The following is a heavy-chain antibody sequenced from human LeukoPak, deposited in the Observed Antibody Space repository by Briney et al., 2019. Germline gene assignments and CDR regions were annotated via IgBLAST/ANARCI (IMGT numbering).Heavy chain of an antibody. CDR1: GGPISSGGYY. Sequence: SETLSLTCTVSGGPISSGGYYWSWIRQHPGKGLEWNGYIYYSGSTYYNPSLKNRVTISVDTSKNQLSLKLSSVTAADTAVYYCARDSDMGAFDIWGQGTMVTVSS. J-gene: IGHJ3*02. D-gene: IGHD1-26*01. CDR3: ARDSDMGAFDI. V-gene: IGHV4-31*03. CDR2: IYYSGST.